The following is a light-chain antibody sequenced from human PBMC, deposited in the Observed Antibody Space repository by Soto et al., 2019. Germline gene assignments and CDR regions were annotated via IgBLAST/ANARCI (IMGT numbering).Light chain of an antibody. Sequence: QSALTQPASVSGSPGQSITISCTGTSGDVGVYNYVSWYQQHPGKAPKLMIYDVNNRPLGVSNRFSGSKSGNTASLTISGLQAEDEADYYCSSYTTSSTWVFGGGTKLTVL. CDR2: DVN. J-gene: IGLJ3*02. CDR3: SSYTTSSTWV. V-gene: IGLV2-14*01. CDR1: SGDVGVYNY.